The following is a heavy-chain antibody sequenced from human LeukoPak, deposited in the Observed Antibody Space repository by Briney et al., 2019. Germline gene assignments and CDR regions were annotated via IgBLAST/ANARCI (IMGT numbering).Heavy chain of an antibody. CDR1: GFTVSSNY. Sequence: GGSLRLSCAASGFTVSSNYMSWVRQAPGKGLEWVSAICGSGDSTYYADSVKGRFTISRDNSKNTLYLQMNSLRAEDTAVYYCAKNTPAFVAFDIWGQGTMVTVSS. CDR3: AKNTPAFVAFDI. CDR2: ICGSGDST. V-gene: IGHV3-23*01. J-gene: IGHJ3*02.